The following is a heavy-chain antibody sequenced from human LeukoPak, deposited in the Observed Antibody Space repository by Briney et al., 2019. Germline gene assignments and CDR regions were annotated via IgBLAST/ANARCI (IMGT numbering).Heavy chain of an antibody. CDR1: GYTFTSYD. CDR2: MNPNSGNT. J-gene: IGHJ5*02. CDR3: ARASLGGYCFDP. Sequence: GASVKVSCKASGYTFTSYDINWVRQATGQGPEWMGWMNPNSGNTGYAQKFQGRVTMTRNTSISTAYMELSSLRSEDTAVYYCARASLGGYCFDPWGQGTLVTVSS. D-gene: IGHD6-13*01. V-gene: IGHV1-8*01.